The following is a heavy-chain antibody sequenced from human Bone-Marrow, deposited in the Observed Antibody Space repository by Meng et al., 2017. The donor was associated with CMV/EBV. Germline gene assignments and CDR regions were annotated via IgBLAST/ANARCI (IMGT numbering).Heavy chain of an antibody. CDR1: GGSISSYY. CDR2: IYTSGST. J-gene: IGHJ5*02. D-gene: IGHD3-22*01. CDR3: ARHNPPGYMIPYTFDP. Sequence: GSLRLSCTVSGGSISSYYWSWIRQPAGKGLEWIGRIYTSGSTNYNPSLKSRVTISVDTSKNQFSLKLSSVTAADTAVYYCARHNPPGYMIPYTFDPWGQGTLVTVSP. V-gene: IGHV4-4*07.